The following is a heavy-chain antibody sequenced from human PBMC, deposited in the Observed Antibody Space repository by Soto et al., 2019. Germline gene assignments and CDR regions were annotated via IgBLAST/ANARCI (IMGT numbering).Heavy chain of an antibody. D-gene: IGHD6-19*01. Sequence: DVQLVESGGALVQPGESLRLSCAASGFTFSDYLMTWVRQAPGKGLEWVATIKQDGNEKYYVDSVKGRFTISRDNAKNSLYLQMNGLRAEDTAVYYCAIGHGLVNWGHGTLVTVSS. CDR2: IKQDGNEK. V-gene: IGHV3-7*01. J-gene: IGHJ4*01. CDR3: AIGHGLVN. CDR1: GFTFSDYL.